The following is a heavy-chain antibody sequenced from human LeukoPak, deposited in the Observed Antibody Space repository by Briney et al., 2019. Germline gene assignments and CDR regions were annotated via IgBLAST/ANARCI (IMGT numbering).Heavy chain of an antibody. J-gene: IGHJ5*02. V-gene: IGHV1-2*02. Sequence: ASVKVSCKGSGYTFTGYYIHWVRQAPGQGLEWMGWINPNSGDTNYAQKFRGRVTMTRDTSISTAYMELSRLRSDDTAVYYCARGYCSSTSCMGWFDPWGQGTLVTVSS. CDR3: ARGYCSSTSCMGWFDP. D-gene: IGHD2-2*01. CDR1: GYTFTGYY. CDR2: INPNSGDT.